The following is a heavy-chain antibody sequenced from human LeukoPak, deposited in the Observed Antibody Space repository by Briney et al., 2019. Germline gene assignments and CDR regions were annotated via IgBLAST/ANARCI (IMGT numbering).Heavy chain of an antibody. CDR3: ARGRMRGSGSYKNYYYMDV. CDR1: GGTFSSYA. Sequence: ASVKVSCKASGGTFSSYAISWVRQAPGQGLEWMGWINPNSGGTNYAQKFQGRVTMTRDTSISTAYMELSRLRSDDTAVYYCARGRMRGSGSYKNYYYMDVWGKGTTVTISS. V-gene: IGHV1-2*02. CDR2: INPNSGGT. J-gene: IGHJ6*03. D-gene: IGHD3-10*01.